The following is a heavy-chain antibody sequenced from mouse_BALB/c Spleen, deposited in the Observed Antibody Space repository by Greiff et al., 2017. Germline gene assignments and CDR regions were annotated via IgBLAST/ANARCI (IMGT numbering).Heavy chain of an antibody. CDR1: GFTFSSYT. V-gene: IGHV5-6-4*01. CDR2: ISSGGSYT. D-gene: IGHD2-3*01. J-gene: IGHJ2*01. Sequence: EVKLMESGGGLVKPGGSLKLSCAASGFTFSSYTMSWVRQTPEKRLEWVATISSGGSYTYYPDSVKGRFTISRDNAKNTLYLQMSSLKSEDTAMYYCTRESLYDGYPDYWGQGTTLTVSS. CDR3: TRESLYDGYPDY.